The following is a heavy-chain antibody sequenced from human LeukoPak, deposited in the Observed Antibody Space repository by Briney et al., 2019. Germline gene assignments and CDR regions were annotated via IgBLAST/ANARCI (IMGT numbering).Heavy chain of an antibody. CDR1: GYTFTGYY. J-gene: IGHJ4*02. CDR2: INPNSGGT. CDR3: ARDGDVGTAMVRCSY. D-gene: IGHD5-18*01. V-gene: IGHV1-2*06. Sequence: GASVKVSCKASGYTFTGYYMHWVRQAPGQGLEWMGRINPNSGGTNYAQKFQGRVTMTRDTSISTAYMELSRLRSDDTAVYYCARDGDVGTAMVRCSYWGQGTLVTVSS.